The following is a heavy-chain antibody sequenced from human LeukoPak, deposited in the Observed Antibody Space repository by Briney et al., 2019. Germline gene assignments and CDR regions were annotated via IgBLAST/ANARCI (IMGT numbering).Heavy chain of an antibody. D-gene: IGHD3-22*01. V-gene: IGHV4-59*01. CDR1: GGSISSYY. CDR2: TYYSGST. Sequence: SETLSLTCTVSGGSISSYYWSWIRQPPGKGLEWIGYTYYSGSTNYNPSLKSRVTISVDTSKNQFSLKLSSVTAADTAVYYCAKEAHYYDSSGYYLWFDPWGQGTLVTVSS. J-gene: IGHJ5*02. CDR3: AKEAHYYDSSGYYLWFDP.